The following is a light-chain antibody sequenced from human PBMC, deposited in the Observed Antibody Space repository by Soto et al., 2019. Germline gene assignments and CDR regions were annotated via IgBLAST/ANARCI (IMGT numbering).Light chain of an antibody. CDR2: DNN. CDR1: SSNIAYNY. Sequence: QSVLTQPPSVSATPGQRVTISCSGSSSNIAYNYVSWYQHLPGTAPRLLIYDNNKRPSGIPDRFSGSQSGTSATLGITGLLTGDEADYYCGTWDSSLNTVVFGGGTQRNVL. CDR3: GTWDSSLNTVV. V-gene: IGLV1-51*01. J-gene: IGLJ2*01.